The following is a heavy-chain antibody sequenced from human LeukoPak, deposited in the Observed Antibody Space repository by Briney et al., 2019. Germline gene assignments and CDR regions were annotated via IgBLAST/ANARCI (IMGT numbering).Heavy chain of an antibody. V-gene: IGHV3-30*02. J-gene: IGHJ4*02. CDR3: AKPSFLEWSPFGY. CDR2: IRYDGSNK. CDR1: GFTVSTNY. Sequence: PGGSLRLSCAASGFTVSTNYMTWVRQAPGKGLEWVAFIRYDGSNKYYADSVKGRFTISRDNSKNTLYLQMNSLRAEDTAVYYCAKPSFLEWSPFGYWGQGTLVTVSS. D-gene: IGHD3-3*01.